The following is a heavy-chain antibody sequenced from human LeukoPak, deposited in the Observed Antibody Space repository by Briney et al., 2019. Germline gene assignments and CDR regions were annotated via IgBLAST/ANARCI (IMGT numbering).Heavy chain of an antibody. J-gene: IGHJ4*02. Sequence: SVKVSCKASGYTFTGYYMHWVRQAPGQGLEWMGRIIPILGIANYAQKFQGRVTITADKSTSTAYMELSSLRSEDTAVYYCAREAYCGGDCYSGYFDYWGQGTLVTVSS. CDR3: AREAYCGGDCYSGYFDY. V-gene: IGHV1-69*04. D-gene: IGHD2-21*02. CDR2: IIPILGIA. CDR1: GYTFTGYY.